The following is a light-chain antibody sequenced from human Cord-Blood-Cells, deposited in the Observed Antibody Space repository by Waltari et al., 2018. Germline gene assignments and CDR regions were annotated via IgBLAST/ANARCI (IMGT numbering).Light chain of an antibody. J-gene: IGKJ1*01. CDR3: QQYGSSPWT. CDR1: QSVSSSY. CDR2: GAS. V-gene: IGKV3-20*01. Sequence: EIVLTQSPGTLSLSPGERVTLSCRASQSVSSSYLAGYQQKPVHAPRRLIYGASSRATGIPDRFSGSGSGTDFTLTISRLEPEDFAVYYCQQYGSSPWTFGQGTKVEIK.